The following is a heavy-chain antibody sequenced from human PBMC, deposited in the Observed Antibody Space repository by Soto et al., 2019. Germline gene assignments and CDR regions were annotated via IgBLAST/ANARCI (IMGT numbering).Heavy chain of an antibody. CDR1: GYTFTSYG. CDR3: ERDMDSSSWYVASSYYGMDV. Sequence: GASVKVSCKASGYTFTSYGISWGRQAPGQGLEWMGWISAYNGNTNYAQKLQGRVTMTKDTHTSTAYMELRSLRSDDTAVYYCERDMDSSSWYVASSYYGMDVWGQGTTVTVSS. J-gene: IGHJ6*02. CDR2: ISAYNGNT. V-gene: IGHV1-18*01. D-gene: IGHD6-13*01.